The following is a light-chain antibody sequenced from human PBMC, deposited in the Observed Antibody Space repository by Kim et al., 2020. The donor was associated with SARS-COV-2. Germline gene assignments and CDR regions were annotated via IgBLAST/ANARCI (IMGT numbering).Light chain of an antibody. CDR2: GAS. V-gene: IGKV3-15*01. J-gene: IGKJ4*01. CDR1: QSVSSN. CDR3: QQYNNRPLT. Sequence: LCAGGRATLSCRASQSVSSNLAWYQQNPGQAPRHVIHGASSRATGIPARFSGSGSGTEFTLTISSLQSEDFAVYYCQQYNNRPLTFGGETKVDIK.